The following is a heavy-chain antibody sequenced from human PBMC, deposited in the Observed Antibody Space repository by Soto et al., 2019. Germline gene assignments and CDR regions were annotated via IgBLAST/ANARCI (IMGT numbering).Heavy chain of an antibody. J-gene: IGHJ4*02. Sequence: QVQLVQSGAEVKKPGASVKVSCKASGYTFTSYDINWVRQATGQGLEWVGWMTPNSGEIGFAQKFQGRVTMTRDPSISTAYMELSSLRSEDTAIYYCARNYYGSGTFDYWGQGTLVTVSS. CDR1: GYTFTSYD. V-gene: IGHV1-8*01. CDR3: ARNYYGSGTFDY. CDR2: MTPNSGEI. D-gene: IGHD3-10*01.